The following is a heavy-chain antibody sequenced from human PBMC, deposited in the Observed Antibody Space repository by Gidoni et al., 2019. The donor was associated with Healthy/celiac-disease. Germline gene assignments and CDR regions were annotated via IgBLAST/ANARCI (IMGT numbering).Heavy chain of an antibody. J-gene: IGHJ4*02. CDR2: IRGSGGST. CDR1: GFTFSSYA. D-gene: IGHD3-22*01. CDR3: AKSLKVVVITNFDY. Sequence: EVQLLESGGGLVQPGGSLRLSCAASGFTFSSYAMSWVRQAPGKGLEWCSAIRGSGGSTYYADSVKGRFTISRDNSKNTLYLQMNSLRAEDTAVYYCAKSLKVVVITNFDYWGQGTLVTVSS. V-gene: IGHV3-23*01.